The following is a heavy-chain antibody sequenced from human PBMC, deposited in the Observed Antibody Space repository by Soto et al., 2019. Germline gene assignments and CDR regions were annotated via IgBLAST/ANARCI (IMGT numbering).Heavy chain of an antibody. Sequence: PSETLSLTCTVSGGSISSSSFCWGWVRQPPGKGLEWIGSINYSGKTYYSPSLKSRLTISVDTSRNQFSLKLRSVTATDTAVYYCARHVGSGDVLTGYPRYNYYGMDVWGQGTTVTVS. J-gene: IGHJ6*02. CDR1: GGSISSSSFC. CDR2: INYSGKT. CDR3: ARHVGSGDVLTGYPRYNYYGMDV. V-gene: IGHV4-39*01. D-gene: IGHD3-9*01.